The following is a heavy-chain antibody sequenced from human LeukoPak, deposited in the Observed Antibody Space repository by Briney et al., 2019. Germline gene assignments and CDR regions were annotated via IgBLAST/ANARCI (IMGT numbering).Heavy chain of an antibody. CDR1: GFTFSSYW. CDR3: ATSTRGSSYAYVDY. V-gene: IGHV3-7*01. CDR2: IKEDGGEN. J-gene: IGHJ4*02. Sequence: GGSLRLSCAASGFTFSSYWMSWVRQAPGKGLEWVANIKEDGGENYYVESVKGRFTISRDNANKTLYLQMRRLRAEDTAVYYCATSTRGSSYAYVDYWGQGTLVTVSS. D-gene: IGHD5-18*01.